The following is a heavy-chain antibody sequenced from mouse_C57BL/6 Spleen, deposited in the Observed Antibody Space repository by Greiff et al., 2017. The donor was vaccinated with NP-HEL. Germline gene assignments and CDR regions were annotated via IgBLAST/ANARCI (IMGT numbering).Heavy chain of an antibody. CDR2: ISYDGSN. CDR1: GYSITSGYY. V-gene: IGHV3-6*01. CDR3: ARAGAPFYYAMDY. Sequence: EVQLQQSGPGLVKPSQSLSLTCSVTGYSITSGYYWNWIRQFPGNKLEWMGYISYDGSNNYNPSLKNRISITRDTSKNQFFLKLNSVTTEDTATYYCARAGAPFYYAMDYWGQGTSVTVSS. J-gene: IGHJ4*01. D-gene: IGHD4-1*01.